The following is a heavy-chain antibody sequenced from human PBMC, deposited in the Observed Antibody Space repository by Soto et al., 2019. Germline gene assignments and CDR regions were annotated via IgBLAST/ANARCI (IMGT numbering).Heavy chain of an antibody. D-gene: IGHD4-17*01. CDR3: ARDASDYLIHYYYGMDV. J-gene: IGHJ6*02. CDR1: GFSLSTNT. CDR2: ISSSGSTI. Sequence: PGWSLRLSCAASGFSLSTNTMNWVRQAPGKGLEWVSYISSSGSTIYYADSVKVRFTISRDNAKNSLYLQMNSLRAEDTAVYYCARDASDYLIHYYYGMDVWGQGTTVTVSS. V-gene: IGHV3-48*03.